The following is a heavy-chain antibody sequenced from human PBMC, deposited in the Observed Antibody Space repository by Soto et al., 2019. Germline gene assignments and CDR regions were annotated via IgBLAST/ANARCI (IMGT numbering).Heavy chain of an antibody. CDR2: ISSSGSTI. CDR1: GFTFSSYE. V-gene: IGHV3-48*03. Sequence: GGSLRLSCAASGFTFSSYEMNWVRQAPGKGLEWVSYISSSGSTIYYADSVKGRFTISRDNAKNSLYLQMNSLRAEDTAVYYCARGSVDGMDVSGQGTTVTVYS. CDR3: ARGSVDGMDV. J-gene: IGHJ6*02.